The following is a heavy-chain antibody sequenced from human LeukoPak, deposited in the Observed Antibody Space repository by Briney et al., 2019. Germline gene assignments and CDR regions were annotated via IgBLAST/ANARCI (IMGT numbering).Heavy chain of an antibody. CDR1: GGSISSYY. V-gene: IGHV4-59*01. Sequence: SETLSLTCTVSGGSISSYYWSWIRQPPGKGLEWIGYIYYSGGTNYNPSLKSRVTISVDTSKNQFSLKLTSVTAADTAVYYCARVLRSPAAISRVVYYGMDVWGKGTTVTVSS. D-gene: IGHD2-2*01. CDR3: ARVLRSPAAISRVVYYGMDV. CDR2: IYYSGGT. J-gene: IGHJ6*04.